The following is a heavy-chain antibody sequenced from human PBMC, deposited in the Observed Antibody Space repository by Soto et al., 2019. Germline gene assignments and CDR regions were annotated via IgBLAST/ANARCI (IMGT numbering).Heavy chain of an antibody. V-gene: IGHV3-23*01. CDR1: GFTLRSYA. Sequence: PGGSLRLSCAASGFTLRSYAMSWVLQAPGQWLEWVSSITGSGGSTHYADSVKGRFTISRENSKNTLYMQMNSLRVEDTAVYYCAKDNPHSTIAARWGIKFGSWGQGALVTVSS. CDR2: ITGSGGST. D-gene: IGHD6-6*01. J-gene: IGHJ5*01. CDR3: AKDNPHSTIAARWGIKFGS.